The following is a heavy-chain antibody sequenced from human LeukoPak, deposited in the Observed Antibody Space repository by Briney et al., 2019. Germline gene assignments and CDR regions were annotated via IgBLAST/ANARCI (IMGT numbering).Heavy chain of an antibody. D-gene: IGHD3-3*01. V-gene: IGHV4-4*09. Sequence: SETLSLTCTVSGGSISSYYWSWIRQPPGKGLEWIGYIYTSGSTNYNPSLKSRVTMSVDTSKNQFSLKLSSVTAADTAVCYCARDGDDFWSGYSRDWFDPWGQGTLVTVSS. J-gene: IGHJ5*02. CDR3: ARDGDDFWSGYSRDWFDP. CDR2: IYTSGST. CDR1: GGSISSYY.